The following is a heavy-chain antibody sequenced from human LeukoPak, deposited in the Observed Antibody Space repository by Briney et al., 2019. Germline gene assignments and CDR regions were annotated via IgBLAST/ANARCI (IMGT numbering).Heavy chain of an antibody. CDR1: GFTFSSYG. CDR2: ISHDGSNK. J-gene: IGHJ3*02. Sequence: GGSLRLSCAASGFTFSSYGMHWVRQAPGKGLEWVAVISHDGSNKYHADSVKGRFTVSRDNSKNTLYLQMNSRRAEDTAVYYCAKDDGEEAFDIWGQGTMVTVSS. CDR3: AKDDGEEAFDI. V-gene: IGHV3-30*18. D-gene: IGHD3-3*01.